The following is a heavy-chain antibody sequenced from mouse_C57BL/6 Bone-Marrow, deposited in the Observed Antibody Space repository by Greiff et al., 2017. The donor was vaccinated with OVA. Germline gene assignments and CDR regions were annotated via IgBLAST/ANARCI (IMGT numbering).Heavy chain of an antibody. J-gene: IGHJ2*01. CDR3: ARQGSHYYGSPLDY. Sequence: EVQRVESGGDLVKPGGSLKLSCAASGFTFSSYGMSWVRQTPDKRLEWVATISRGGSYTYYPDSVKGRFTISRDNAKNTLYLQMSSLKSEDTAMYYGARQGSHYYGSPLDYWGQGTTLTVSS. CDR2: ISRGGSYT. CDR1: GFTFSSYG. D-gene: IGHD1-1*01. V-gene: IGHV5-6*01.